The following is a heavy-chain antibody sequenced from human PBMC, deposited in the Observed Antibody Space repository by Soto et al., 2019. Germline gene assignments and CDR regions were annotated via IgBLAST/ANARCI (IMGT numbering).Heavy chain of an antibody. Sequence: ASVKVSCKASGYTFTGYYMHWVRQAPGQGLEWMGWINPNSGGTNFAQKFQGWVTMTRYTSISTAYMELSRLRSDDTAVYYCAASYSSGRKHWFDPWGQGTLVTVSS. CDR2: INPNSGGT. D-gene: IGHD6-19*01. J-gene: IGHJ5*02. CDR3: AASYSSGRKHWFDP. V-gene: IGHV1-2*04. CDR1: GYTFTGYY.